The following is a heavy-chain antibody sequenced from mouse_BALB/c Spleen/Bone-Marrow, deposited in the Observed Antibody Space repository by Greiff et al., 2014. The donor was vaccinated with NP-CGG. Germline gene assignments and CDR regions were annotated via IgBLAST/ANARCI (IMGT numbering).Heavy chain of an antibody. CDR3: GRGDY. CDR1: GFTFSSFA. J-gene: IGHJ2*01. Sequence: DVKLQESGGGLGQPGGPRKLPCAPSGFTFSSFAMHWIRRAQEKGLGWVAFISSGSNIIHYADTVKGRFTISRDNPKNTLFLQMTSLRSEDTAMYYCGRGDYWGQGTTLTVSS. CDR2: ISSGSNII. V-gene: IGHV5-17*02.